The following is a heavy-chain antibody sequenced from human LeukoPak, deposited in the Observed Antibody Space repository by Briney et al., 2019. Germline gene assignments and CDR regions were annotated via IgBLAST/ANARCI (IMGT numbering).Heavy chain of an antibody. Sequence: SGTLSLTCAVSGGSISSSNWWSWVRPSPGKGLEWIGEIYHTGSTNYNPSLKSRVTISVDTSKNQFSLKLTSVTAADTAVYYCARDLGYDDFWSGYYTQYDAFDVWGQGTQLTVSS. CDR1: GGSISSSNW. J-gene: IGHJ3*01. CDR3: ARDLGYDDFWSGYYTQYDAFDV. CDR2: IYHTGST. V-gene: IGHV4-4*02. D-gene: IGHD3-3*01.